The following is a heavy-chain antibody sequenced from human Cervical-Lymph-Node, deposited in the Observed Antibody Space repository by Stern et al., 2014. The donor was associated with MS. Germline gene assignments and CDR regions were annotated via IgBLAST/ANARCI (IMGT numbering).Heavy chain of an antibody. CDR1: GFTFNDLY. J-gene: IGHJ4*02. Sequence: EHLVESGGGLVKPGGSLRLSCAVSGFTFNDLYINWIRQAPGKGLQWVSYISDTGSTILYADSVKGRFTISRDKNTNSFYLQMDRLRAEDTAVYYCSTLVAYWGQGTLVTVSP. V-gene: IGHV3-11*01. CDR3: STLVAY. CDR2: ISDTGSTI.